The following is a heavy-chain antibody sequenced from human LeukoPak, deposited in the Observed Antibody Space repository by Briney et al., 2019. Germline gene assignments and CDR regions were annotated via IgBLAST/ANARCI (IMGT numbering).Heavy chain of an antibody. Sequence: GGSLRLSCAASGFTFSSYGMHWVRQAPGKGLEWVAVISYDGSNKYYADSVKGRFTIYRDNSKNTLYLQMNSLRAEDTAVYYCANLRTLGYCSSTSCIDYWGQGTLVTVSS. V-gene: IGHV3-30*18. D-gene: IGHD2-2*01. CDR3: ANLRTLGYCSSTSCIDY. CDR2: ISYDGSNK. CDR1: GFTFSSYG. J-gene: IGHJ4*02.